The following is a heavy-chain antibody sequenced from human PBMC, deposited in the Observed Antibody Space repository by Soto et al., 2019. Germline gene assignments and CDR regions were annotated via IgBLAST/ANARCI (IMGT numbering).Heavy chain of an antibody. V-gene: IGHV1-3*01. D-gene: IGHD2-21*01. Sequence: QTPGQRLEWMGWINAGNGNTKYSQKFQGRVTITRDTSASTAYMELSSLRSEDTAVYYCARDPSYSTGDRWGPGTLVTSPQ. CDR3: ARDPSYSTGDR. J-gene: IGHJ2*01. CDR2: INAGNGNT.